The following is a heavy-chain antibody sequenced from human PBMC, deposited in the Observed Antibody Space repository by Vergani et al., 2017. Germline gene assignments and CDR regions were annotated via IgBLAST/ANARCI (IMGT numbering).Heavy chain of an antibody. D-gene: IGHD3-22*01. CDR1: GFTFGDYA. V-gene: IGHV3-49*05. Sequence: EVQLVESGGGLVKPGRSLRLSCTASGFTFGDYAMSWFRQAPGKGLEWVGFIRSKAYGGTTEYAASVKGRFTISRDDSKSIAYLQMNSLKTEDTAVYYCARDYYYYDSSGYGKPFDYWGQGTLVTVSS. CDR2: IRSKAYGGTT. J-gene: IGHJ4*02. CDR3: ARDYYYYDSSGYGKPFDY.